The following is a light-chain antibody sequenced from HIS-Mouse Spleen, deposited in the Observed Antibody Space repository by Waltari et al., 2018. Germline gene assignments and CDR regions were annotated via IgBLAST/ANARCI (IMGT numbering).Light chain of an antibody. CDR3: CSYAGSSTFYVV. CDR1: SSDVGSYNL. J-gene: IGLJ2*01. Sequence: QSALTQPASVSGSPGQSITISCTGTSSDVGSYNLVSWYQQHPGKAPKPMIYEGVKRPSGVSNRFSGSKSGNTASLTISGLQAEDEADYYCCSYAGSSTFYVVFGGGTKLTVL. V-gene: IGLV2-23*03. CDR2: EGV.